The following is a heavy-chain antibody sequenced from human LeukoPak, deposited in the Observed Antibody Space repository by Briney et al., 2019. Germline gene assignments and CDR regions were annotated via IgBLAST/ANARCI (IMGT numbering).Heavy chain of an antibody. CDR3: ARLGVIYNWFDP. V-gene: IGHV3-21*01. Sequence: GGSLRLSCAASGFTFSSYSMNWVRQAPGKGLEWVSSISSSSSYIHYADSVKGRFTISRDNAKNSLYLQMNSLRAEDTAVYYCARLGVIYNWFDPWGQGTLVTVSS. CDR1: GFTFSSYS. J-gene: IGHJ5*02. CDR2: ISSSSSYI. D-gene: IGHD3-16*02.